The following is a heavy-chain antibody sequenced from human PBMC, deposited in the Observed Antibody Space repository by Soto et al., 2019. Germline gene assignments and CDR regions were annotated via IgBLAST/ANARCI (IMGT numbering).Heavy chain of an antibody. CDR1: GGSISGYY. CDR2: IYSSGST. CDR3: ARQRRDVDY. J-gene: IGHJ4*02. V-gene: IGHV4-59*08. Sequence: QVQLQASGPGLVKPSETLSLTCTVSGGSISGYYWSWIRQPPGKGLQWIGYIYSSGSTNYNPSLKSRATISVDTSNTQFPLNLSSVTAADTAVYYCARQRRDVDYWGQGSLVTVSS.